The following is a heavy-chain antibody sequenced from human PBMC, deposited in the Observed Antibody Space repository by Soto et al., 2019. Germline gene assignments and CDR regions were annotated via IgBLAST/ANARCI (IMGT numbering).Heavy chain of an antibody. CDR2: MNPNSGNT. CDR3: ARVGYCSGGSCPVPFEI. CDR1: GYTFTSYD. Sequence: ASVKVSCKASGYTFTSYDINWVRQATGQGLEWMGWMNPNSGNTGYAQKFQGRVTMTRNTSISTAYMELSSLRSEDTAVYYCARVGYCSGGSCPVPFEIWGHGTMLTVSS. V-gene: IGHV1-8*01. J-gene: IGHJ3*02. D-gene: IGHD2-15*01.